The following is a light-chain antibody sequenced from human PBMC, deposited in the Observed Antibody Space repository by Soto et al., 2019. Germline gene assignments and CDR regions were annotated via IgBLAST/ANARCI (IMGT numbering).Light chain of an antibody. CDR3: QQSYITPFT. CDR1: QSISSY. CDR2: AAS. Sequence: DIQMTQSPSSLSASVGDRVTITCRASQSISSYLNWYQQKPGKAPKLLIDAASSLQSGVPSRFSGSGSGTDFTLTISSLQPEDFANYYCQQSYITPFTFGPGTKVDIK. V-gene: IGKV1-39*01. J-gene: IGKJ3*01.